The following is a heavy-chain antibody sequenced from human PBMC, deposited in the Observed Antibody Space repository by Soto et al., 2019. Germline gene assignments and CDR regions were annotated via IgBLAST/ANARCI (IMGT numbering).Heavy chain of an antibody. CDR1: GGSISSYY. J-gene: IGHJ6*02. CDR2: IYYSGST. D-gene: IGHD6-13*01. CDR3: ARAPMQQLVGPLAYYYYGMDV. Sequence: QVQLQESGPGLVKPSETLSLTCTVSGGSISSYYWSWIRQPPGKGLEWIGYIYYSGSTNYNPSLKSRVTISVDTSKNQFSLKLSSVTAADTAVYYCARAPMQQLVGPLAYYYYGMDVWGQGTTVTVSS. V-gene: IGHV4-59*01.